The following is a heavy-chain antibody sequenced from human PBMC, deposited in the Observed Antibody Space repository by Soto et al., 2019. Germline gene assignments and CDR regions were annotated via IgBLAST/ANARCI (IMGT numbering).Heavy chain of an antibody. CDR2: IYWDDAK. V-gene: IGHV2-5*02. CDR3: VHKGEGDRILDF. J-gene: IGHJ4*02. D-gene: IGHD3-16*01. Sequence: QITLKESGPPLVKPTQTLTLTCTFSGFSLNTRGVGVGWIRQPPGKALEWLTLIYWDDAKEYSPSLKSRLTITKDTSKNQVVLIMTNMDPVDTATYYCVHKGEGDRILDFWGQGALVTVSS. CDR1: GFSLNTRGVG.